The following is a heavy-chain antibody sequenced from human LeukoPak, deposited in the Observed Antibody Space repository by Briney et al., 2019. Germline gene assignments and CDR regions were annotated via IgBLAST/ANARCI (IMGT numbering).Heavy chain of an antibody. J-gene: IGHJ4*02. CDR1: GFAFSSYG. V-gene: IGHV3-23*01. D-gene: IGHD3-10*01. Sequence: PGGSLRLSCAASGFAFSSYGMSWVRQAPGKGLEWVSAISGSGGSTYYADSVKGRFTISRDSSKNTLYLQMNSLRAEDTAVYYCAKGGYYYGSGSYFPTFDYWGQGTLVTVSS. CDR2: ISGSGGST. CDR3: AKGGYYYGSGSYFPTFDY.